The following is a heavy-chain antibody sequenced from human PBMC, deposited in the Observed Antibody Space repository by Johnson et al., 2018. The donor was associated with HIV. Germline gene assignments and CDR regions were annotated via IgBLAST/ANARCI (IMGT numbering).Heavy chain of an antibody. V-gene: IGHV3-7*05. CDR2: INQDGSEK. Sequence: VQLVESGGGLVQPGGSLRLSCAASGFTFSSYWMNWVRQAPGKGLEWVANINQDGSEKYYVDSVKGRFTISRDNSKNTLYLQMSSLRQDDTAVYSFYCTDHFGAGEGSKGTFDAWGQGTMVTVSS. CDR1: GFTFSSYW. CDR3: YCTDHFGAGEGSKGTFDA. J-gene: IGHJ3*01. D-gene: IGHD3-16*01.